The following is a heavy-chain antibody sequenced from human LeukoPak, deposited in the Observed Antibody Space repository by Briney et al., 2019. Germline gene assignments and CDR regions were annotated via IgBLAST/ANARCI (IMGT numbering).Heavy chain of an antibody. CDR3: AAGGDYGGNSVDY. V-gene: IGHV1-69*05. J-gene: IGHJ4*02. Sequence: SVKVSCKASGCTFSSYAISWVRQAPGQGLEWMGRIIPIFGTANYAQKFQGRVTITTDESTSTAYMELSSLRSEDTAVYYCAAGGDYGGNSVDYWGQGTLVTVSS. D-gene: IGHD4-23*01. CDR2: IIPIFGTA. CDR1: GCTFSSYA.